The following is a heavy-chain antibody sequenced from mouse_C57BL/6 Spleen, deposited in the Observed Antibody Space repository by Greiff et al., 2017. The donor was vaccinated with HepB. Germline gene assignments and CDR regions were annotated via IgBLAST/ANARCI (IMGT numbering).Heavy chain of an antibody. J-gene: IGHJ3*01. CDR2: IYPGDGDT. Sequence: QVHVKQSGPELVKPGASVKISCKASGYAFSSSWMNWVKQRPGKGLEWIGRIYPGDGDTNYNGKFKGKATLTADKSSSTAYMQLSSLTSEDSAVYFCARLGDYDVAWFAYWGQGTLVTVSA. CDR1: GYAFSSSW. D-gene: IGHD2-4*01. CDR3: ARLGDYDVAWFAY. V-gene: IGHV1-82*01.